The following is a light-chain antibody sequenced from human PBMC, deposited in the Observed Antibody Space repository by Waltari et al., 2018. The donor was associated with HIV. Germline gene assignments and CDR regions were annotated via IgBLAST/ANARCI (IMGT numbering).Light chain of an antibody. CDR1: NLGHKY. Sequence: SYDLTQPPSVSVSSGQTATVTCSGVNLGHKYVSWYQQRSGQSPVLVIYQDTKRPPGIPGRFVGSTSENTATLTINETQPLDEAHYSCQAWDSGTIVFGGGTSLTVL. CDR2: QDT. CDR3: QAWDSGTIV. J-gene: IGLJ3*02. V-gene: IGLV3-1*01.